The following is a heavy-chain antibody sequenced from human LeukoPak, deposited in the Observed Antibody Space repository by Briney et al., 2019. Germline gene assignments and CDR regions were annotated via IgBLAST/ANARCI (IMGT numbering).Heavy chain of an antibody. Sequence: GSSVKVSCKASGGTFSSYAISWVRQAPGQGLEWMGGIIPIFGTANYAQKFQGRVTITTDESTSTAYMELSSLRSEDTAVYYCARGTLGYSGSSLRYYYYYMDVWGKGTTVTVSS. J-gene: IGHJ6*03. CDR2: IIPIFGTA. CDR3: ARGTLGYSGSSLRYYYYYMDV. V-gene: IGHV1-69*05. D-gene: IGHD1-26*01. CDR1: GGTFSSYA.